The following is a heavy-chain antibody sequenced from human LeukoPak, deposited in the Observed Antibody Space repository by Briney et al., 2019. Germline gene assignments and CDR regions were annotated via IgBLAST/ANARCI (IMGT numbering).Heavy chain of an antibody. J-gene: IGHJ4*02. CDR1: GFTFSSYG. D-gene: IGHD3-9*01. CDR2: ISYDGSNK. CDR3: AKDGNYDILTGYFKRGGVFDY. Sequence: PGRSLRLSCAASGFTFSSYGMHWVRQAPGKGLEWVAVISYDGSNKYYADSVKGRFTISRDNSKNTLYLQMNSLRAEDTAVYYCAKDGNYDILTGYFKRGGVFDYWGQGTLVTVSS. V-gene: IGHV3-30*18.